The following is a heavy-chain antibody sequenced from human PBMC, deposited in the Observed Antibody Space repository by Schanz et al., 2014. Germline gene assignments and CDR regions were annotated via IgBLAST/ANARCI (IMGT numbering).Heavy chain of an antibody. V-gene: IGHV3-23*04. D-gene: IGHD4-17*01. Sequence: EVQVVESGGGLVQPGGSLRLSCAASGFTFTRYDMSWVRQAPGKGLEWVSGISGSGDSTYYGDSVKGRFTISRDNSKNTLYLQMNSLRAEDTALYYCAKDPHKDYGGKPQALDIWGQGTLVTVSS. CDR2: ISGSGDST. J-gene: IGHJ4*02. CDR1: GFTFTRYD. CDR3: AKDPHKDYGGKPQALDI.